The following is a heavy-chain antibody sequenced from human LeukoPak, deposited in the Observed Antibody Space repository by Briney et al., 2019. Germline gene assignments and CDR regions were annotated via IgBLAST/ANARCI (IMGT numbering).Heavy chain of an antibody. J-gene: IGHJ4*02. CDR3: ARGPDFWSGYFCLFDY. CDR2: IYHSGST. CDR1: GYSISSGYY. V-gene: IGHV4-38-2*02. Sequence: PSETLPLTCTVSGYSISSGYYWGWIRQPPGKGLEWIGSIYHSGSTYYNPSLKSRVTISVDTSKNQFSLKLSSVTAADTAVYYCARGPDFWSGYFCLFDYWGQGTLVTVSS. D-gene: IGHD3-3*01.